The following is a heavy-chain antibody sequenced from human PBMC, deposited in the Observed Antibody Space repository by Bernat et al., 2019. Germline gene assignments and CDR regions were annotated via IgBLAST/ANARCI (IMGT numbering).Heavy chain of an antibody. D-gene: IGHD6-6*01. J-gene: IGHJ5*02. CDR2: ISSSGSTI. V-gene: IGHV3-48*03. CDR3: ARAKSSSSRNWFDP. CDR1: GFTFSSYE. Sequence: EVQLVESGGGLVQPGGSLRLSCAASGFTFSSYEMNWVRQAPGKGLEWVSYISSSGSTIYYVDSVKGRFTISRDNAKNSLYLQMNSLRVEDTAVYYCARAKSSSSRNWFDPWGQGTLVTVSS.